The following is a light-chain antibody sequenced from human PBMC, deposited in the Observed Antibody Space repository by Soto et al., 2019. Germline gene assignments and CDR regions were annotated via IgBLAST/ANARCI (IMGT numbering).Light chain of an antibody. V-gene: IGKV3-15*01. J-gene: IGKJ4*01. CDR3: QQYDNWPLT. CDR2: AAS. Sequence: EIVMTQSPATLSVSPGERATLSCRASQSVSNNLAWYQQKSGQTPRLLIYAASTRATDIPARFSGSGSGTDFTLSISSLQSEDFAVYYCQQYDNWPLTFGGGTKVEIK. CDR1: QSVSNN.